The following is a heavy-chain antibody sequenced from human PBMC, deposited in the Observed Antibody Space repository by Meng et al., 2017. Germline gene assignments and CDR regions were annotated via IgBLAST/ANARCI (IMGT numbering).Heavy chain of an antibody. CDR2: IYHSGST. CDR1: SDTISRMHR. J-gene: IGHJ4*02. D-gene: IGHD1-1*01. V-gene: IGHV4-4*02. CDR3: ASGRKYDWDS. Sequence: VERPGPAEELGALASACTVCSDTISRMHRGRGERQDPGRRLEWIVGIYHSGSTIYSTFINTGVKMSVKKSKNQITLNLRYVAADDTAVYYCASGRKYDWDSWGQGTLVTVSS.